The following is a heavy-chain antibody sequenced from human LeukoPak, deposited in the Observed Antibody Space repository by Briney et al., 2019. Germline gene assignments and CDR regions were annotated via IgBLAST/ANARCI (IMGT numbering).Heavy chain of an antibody. CDR2: ISSSGGST. V-gene: IGHV3-64D*06. Sequence: PGGSLRLSCSASGFTFSSSAMHWVRQAPGKGLEYVSAISSSGGSTYYADSVKGRFTISRDNSKNTLYLQMSSLRAEDTAVYYCVKPYSGSYYGYFDYWGQGTLVTVSS. CDR1: GFTFSSSA. D-gene: IGHD1-26*01. CDR3: VKPYSGSYYGYFDY. J-gene: IGHJ4*02.